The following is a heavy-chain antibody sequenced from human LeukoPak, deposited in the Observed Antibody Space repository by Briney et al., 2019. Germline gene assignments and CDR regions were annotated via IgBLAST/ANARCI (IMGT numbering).Heavy chain of an antibody. J-gene: IGHJ5*02. V-gene: IGHV3-74*01. CDR3: ARETAIAVAGTVGNWFDP. CDR1: GFTFSSYW. Sequence: GGSLRLSCAASGFTFSSYWMHWVRQAPGKGLVWVSRINSDGSSTSYADSVKGRFTISRDNAKNTLYLQMNSLRAEDTAVYYCARETAIAVAGTVGNWFDPWGQGTLVTVSS. D-gene: IGHD6-19*01. CDR2: INSDGSST.